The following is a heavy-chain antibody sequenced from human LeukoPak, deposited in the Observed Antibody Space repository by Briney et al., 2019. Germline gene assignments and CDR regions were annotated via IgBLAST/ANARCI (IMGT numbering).Heavy chain of an antibody. CDR1: GFTFSSYA. J-gene: IGHJ4*02. CDR3: AKSSYSGSYYAFDY. V-gene: IGHV3-23*01. D-gene: IGHD1-26*01. CDR2: ISGSGGST. Sequence: PGGSLRLSCAASGFTFSSYAMSWVRQAPGKGLEWVSAISGSGGSTYYADSVKGRFTISRDNSKNTLYLQMNTLRAEDTAVYYCAKSSYSGSYYAFDYWGQGTLVTVSS.